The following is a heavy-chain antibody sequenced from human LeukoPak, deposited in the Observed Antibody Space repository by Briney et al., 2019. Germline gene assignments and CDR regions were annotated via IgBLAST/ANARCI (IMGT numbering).Heavy chain of an antibody. J-gene: IGHJ4*02. CDR3: ARDLRGIVGATTGY. CDR2: ISSSSSYI. V-gene: IGHV3-21*01. CDR1: GFTFSSYS. D-gene: IGHD1-26*01. Sequence: GGSLRLSCAASGFTFSSYSMNWVRQAPGKGLEWVSSISSSSSYIYYADSVKGRFTISRDNAKNSLYLQVNSLRAEDTAVYYCARDLRGIVGATTGYWGQGTLVTVSS.